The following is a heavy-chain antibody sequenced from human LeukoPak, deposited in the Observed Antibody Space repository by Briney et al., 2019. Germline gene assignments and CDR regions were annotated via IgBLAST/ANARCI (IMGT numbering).Heavy chain of an antibody. CDR1: GFTFNSYG. D-gene: IGHD6-19*01. CDR3: ARGPFSSGWYWREIDY. J-gene: IGHJ4*02. CDR2: IWYNGSNK. Sequence: GGSLRLSCAASGFTFNSYGMHWVRQAPGKGLEWVAVIWYNGSNKYYADSVKGRFTVSRDNSKNTLYLQMNSLRAEDTAVYYCARGPFSSGWYWREIDYWGQGTLVTVSS. V-gene: IGHV3-33*01.